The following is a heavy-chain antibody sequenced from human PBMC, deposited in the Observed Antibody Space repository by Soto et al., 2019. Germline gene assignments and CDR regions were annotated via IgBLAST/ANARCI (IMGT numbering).Heavy chain of an antibody. J-gene: IGHJ5*02. D-gene: IGHD2-21*02. CDR3: ARDKIAYCGGDCYLRGDDENWFDP. CDR1: GFTFSSYG. Sequence: QVQLVESGGGVVQPGRSLRLSCAASGFTFSSYGMHWVRQAPGKGLEWVAVIWYDGSNKYYADSVKGRFTISRDNSKNTLYLQMNSLRAEDTAVYYCARDKIAYCGGDCYLRGDDENWFDPWGQGTLVTVSS. CDR2: IWYDGSNK. V-gene: IGHV3-33*01.